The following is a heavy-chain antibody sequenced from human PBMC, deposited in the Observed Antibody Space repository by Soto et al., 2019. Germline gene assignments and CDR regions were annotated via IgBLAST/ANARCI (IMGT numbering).Heavy chain of an antibody. CDR2: VNAGNGNT. CDR3: ARSFTIFGVVTPGMDV. V-gene: IGHV1-3*01. Sequence: GASVKVSCKASGYTFTSYAMHWVRQAPGQRLEWMGWVNAGNGNTKYSQKFQGRVTVTRDTSASTAYMELSSLRSEDTAVYYCARSFTIFGVVTPGMDVWGQGTTVTVSS. D-gene: IGHD3-3*01. CDR1: GYTFTSYA. J-gene: IGHJ6*02.